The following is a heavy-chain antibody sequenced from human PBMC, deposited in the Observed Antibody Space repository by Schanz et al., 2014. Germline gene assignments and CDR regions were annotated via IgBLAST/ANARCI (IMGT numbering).Heavy chain of an antibody. CDR3: AKGMGYCSGGTCYDYYYYGLDV. CDR1: GFTFNSSA. CDR2: ISHSGGSK. D-gene: IGHD2-15*01. V-gene: IGHV3-23*01. J-gene: IGHJ6*02. Sequence: DVPLLESGGGLVQPGGSLRLSCAASGFTFNSSAMTWVRQAPGKGLEWVSSISHSGGSKYYADSVKGRFTISRDNSENTLYLQMNSLSADDTAVFYCAKGMGYCSGGTCYDYYYYGLDVWGRGTTVAVSS.